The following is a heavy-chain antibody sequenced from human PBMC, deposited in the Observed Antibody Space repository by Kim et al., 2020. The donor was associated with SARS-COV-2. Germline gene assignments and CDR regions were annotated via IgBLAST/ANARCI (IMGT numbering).Heavy chain of an antibody. CDR2: IDWDDDK. Sequence: SGPTLVNPTQTLTLTCTFSGFSLSTSGMCVSWIRQPPGKALEWLARIDWDDDKYYSTSLKTRLTISKDTSKNQVVLTMTNMDPVDTATYYCARGRITIFGVVEDGMDFWGQETTVTVSS. CDR1: GFSLSTSGMC. D-gene: IGHD3-3*01. CDR3: ARGRITIFGVVEDGMDF. V-gene: IGHV2-70*11. J-gene: IGHJ6*02.